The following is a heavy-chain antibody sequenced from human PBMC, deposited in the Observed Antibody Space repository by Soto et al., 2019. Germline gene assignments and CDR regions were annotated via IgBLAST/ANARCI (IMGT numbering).Heavy chain of an antibody. D-gene: IGHD1-1*01. CDR2: ISAHNDNT. Sequence: QVHLVQSGAEVRKPGASVKVSCKXSGYTFTSYGIAWVRQAPGQGLEWMGWISAHNDNTNYAQKVQGRVTVTRDTSTSTAYMELRNLRSDDTAVYYCARGRYGDYWGQGALVTVSS. CDR1: GYTFTSYG. J-gene: IGHJ4*02. V-gene: IGHV1-18*01. CDR3: ARGRYGDY.